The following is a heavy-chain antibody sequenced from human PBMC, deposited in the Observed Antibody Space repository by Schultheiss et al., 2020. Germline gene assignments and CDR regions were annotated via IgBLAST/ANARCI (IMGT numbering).Heavy chain of an antibody. J-gene: IGHJ4*02. CDR2: ISFDGSDK. Sequence: GESLKISCAASGFTFSTYAMHWVRQAPGKGLEWVAVISFDGSDKYSADSVKGRFTISRDNSKNTLYLQMNSLRAEDTAVYYCGRGDHYYDSSGYYPAASHWGLGTLVTVSS. CDR1: GFTFSTYA. CDR3: GRGDHYYDSSGYYPAASH. D-gene: IGHD3-22*01. V-gene: IGHV3-30*01.